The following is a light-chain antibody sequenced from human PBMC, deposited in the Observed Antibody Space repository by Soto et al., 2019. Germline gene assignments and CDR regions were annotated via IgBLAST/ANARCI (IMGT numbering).Light chain of an antibody. CDR1: QSVGSDL. V-gene: IGKV3-20*01. Sequence: LVLTQSPGTLSLSPGERATLSCRASQSVGSDLLAWYQQKPRQAPRLLISSDSRRASGIPDRFSGSGSGTDFTLTISRLEAEDSAVYWCQQYQTSPTFGGGTKVEIK. J-gene: IGKJ4*01. CDR2: SDS. CDR3: QQYQTSPT.